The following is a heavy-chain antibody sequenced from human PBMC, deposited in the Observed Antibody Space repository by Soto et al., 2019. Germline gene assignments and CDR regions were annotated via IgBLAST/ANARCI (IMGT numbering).Heavy chain of an antibody. CDR3: ARDEWFGGGGFAP. D-gene: IGHD3-10*01. J-gene: IGHJ5*02. Sequence: EVQLVESGGGLVQPGGSLRLSCAASGFTVSSNYMSWVRQAPGKGLEWVSIIYSGGRTHYADSVEGRFTISRDNSKNTLYLQMNSVRVEDTAVYYCARDEWFGGGGFAPWGQGTLVTVSS. CDR1: GFTVSSNY. CDR2: IYSGGRT. V-gene: IGHV3-66*01.